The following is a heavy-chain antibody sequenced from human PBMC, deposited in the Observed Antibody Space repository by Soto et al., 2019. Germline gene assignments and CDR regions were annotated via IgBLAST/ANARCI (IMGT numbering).Heavy chain of an antibody. V-gene: IGHV3-23*01. CDR1: GFTFSSYA. CDR2: ISGSGGST. J-gene: IGHJ3*02. Sequence: PVGSLRLSCAASGFTFSSYAMSWVRQAPGKGLEWVSAISGSGGSTYYADSVKGRFTISRDNSKNTLYLQMNSLRAEDTAVYYCAKGKDGITGTTSAFDIWGQGTMVTVSS. CDR3: AKGKDGITGTTSAFDI. D-gene: IGHD1-7*01.